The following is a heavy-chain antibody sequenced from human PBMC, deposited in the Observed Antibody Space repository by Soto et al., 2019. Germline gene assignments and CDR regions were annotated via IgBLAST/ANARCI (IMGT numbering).Heavy chain of an antibody. J-gene: IGHJ6*02. CDR2: VSDSGST. Sequence: SETLSLTCTVSGGSIDYYDWTWIRQPPGKGLEWIGYVSDSGSTKYNPSLRSRVTISVDTAKNRFSLKLNSVTAADTAVDYGARDSTRWFPYYGIDVWGQGTKVTVSS. CDR3: ARDSTRWFPYYGIDV. CDR1: GGSIDYYD. D-gene: IGHD6-13*01. V-gene: IGHV4-59*01.